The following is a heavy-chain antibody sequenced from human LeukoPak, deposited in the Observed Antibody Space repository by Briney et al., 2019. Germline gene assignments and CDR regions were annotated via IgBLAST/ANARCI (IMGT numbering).Heavy chain of an antibody. J-gene: IGHJ4*02. D-gene: IGHD3-16*02. CDR1: GYSFTNYW. CDR3: ARMIGLGEVSPYFDY. Sequence: GESLKISCKASGYSFTNYWIVWVRQMPGKGLEWMGIIYPGDSNTRYSPSFQGRVTISVDKSISTAYLQWSSLKASDTAMYYCARMIGLGEVSPYFDYWGQGTLVTVSS. V-gene: IGHV5-51*01. CDR2: IYPGDSNT.